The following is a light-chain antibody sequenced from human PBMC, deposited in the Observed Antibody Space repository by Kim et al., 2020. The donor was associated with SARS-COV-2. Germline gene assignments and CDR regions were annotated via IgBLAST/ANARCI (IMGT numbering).Light chain of an antibody. J-gene: IGLJ2*01. Sequence: GKTARITCGGNSIGGRGVDWYQQKPGRAPVLVGNDDSDRPSEIPERFSGSNAADTATLAISRVEAGDEADYYCQVWDSSSDHPGVFGGGTQLTVL. CDR1: SIGGRG. CDR2: DDS. V-gene: IGLV3-21*03. CDR3: QVWDSSSDHPGV.